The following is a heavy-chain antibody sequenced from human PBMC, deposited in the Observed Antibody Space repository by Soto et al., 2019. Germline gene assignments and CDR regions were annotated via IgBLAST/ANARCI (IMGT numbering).Heavy chain of an antibody. V-gene: IGHV5-10-1*01. CDR2: VDPYDSFA. D-gene: IGHD3-10*01. J-gene: IGHJ4*02. CDR3: ARHQPGSGNSHFDC. CDR1: AYSCSLYW. Sequence: GESLKISCQAFAYSCSLYWISWVRQKPGGGLEWVGRVDPYDSFATYSPSFEGNVSISVDKSTNSVYLQWRSLRASDTATYYCARHQPGSGNSHFDCWGQGTPVTVSS.